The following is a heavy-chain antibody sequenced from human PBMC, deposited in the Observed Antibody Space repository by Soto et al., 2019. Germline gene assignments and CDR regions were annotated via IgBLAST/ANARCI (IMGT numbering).Heavy chain of an antibody. CDR2: IYSGGTT. J-gene: IGHJ4*02. D-gene: IGHD6-19*01. V-gene: IGHV3-66*01. Sequence: GGSLRLSCAASEFTVNSKYMSWVRQAPGKGLEWVSVIYSGGTTKYADSVKGRFIISTDKSKNMLYLQMNSPRVEDTAVYYCATSPGNGGWYSYFDYWGQGTQVTVS. CDR3: ATSPGNGGWYSYFDY. CDR1: EFTVNSKY.